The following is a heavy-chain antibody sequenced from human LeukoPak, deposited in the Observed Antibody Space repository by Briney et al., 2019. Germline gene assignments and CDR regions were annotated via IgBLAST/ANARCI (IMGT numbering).Heavy chain of an antibody. J-gene: IGHJ4*02. CDR3: ARDAAGTTSFFDY. CDR2: ISSSSSYI. Sequence: PGGSLRLSCAASGFTFSSYSMTWVRQAPGKGLEWVSSISSSSSYIYYADSVKGRFTISRDNAKNSLYLQMNSLRAEDTAVYYCARDAAGTTSFFDYWGQGTLVTVSS. CDR1: GFTFSSYS. V-gene: IGHV3-21*01. D-gene: IGHD1-1*01.